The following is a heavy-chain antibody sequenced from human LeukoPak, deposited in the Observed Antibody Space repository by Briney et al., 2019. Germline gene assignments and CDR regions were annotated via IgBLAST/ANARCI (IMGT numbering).Heavy chain of an antibody. J-gene: IGHJ6*02. D-gene: IGHD1-14*01. Sequence: GGSLRLSCAASGFTFSSYAMHWVRQAPGKGLEWVAVISYDGSNKYYADSVKGRFTISRDNSKNTLFLQVNSLRAEDTAVYYCAKVRTYFYHGLDVWGQGTTVTVSS. CDR2: ISYDGSNK. V-gene: IGHV3-30-3*01. CDR1: GFTFSSYA. CDR3: AKVRTYFYHGLDV.